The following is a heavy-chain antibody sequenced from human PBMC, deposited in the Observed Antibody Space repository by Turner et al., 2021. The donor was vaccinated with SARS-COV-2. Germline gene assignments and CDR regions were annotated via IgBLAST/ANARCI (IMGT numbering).Heavy chain of an antibody. CDR2: ISSSRRTI. CDR1: GFTFSNYN. V-gene: IGHV3-48*02. Sequence: EVQLVESGGGLVQPGGSLVLSCAASGFTFSNYNLNWVRQAPGKGLEWVSYISSSRRTIYYADSVKGRFTISRDNAKNSLYLQMNSLRDEDTAVYYCARDGGWFGELLDYWGQGTLVTVSS. D-gene: IGHD3-10*01. CDR3: ARDGGWFGELLDY. J-gene: IGHJ4*02.